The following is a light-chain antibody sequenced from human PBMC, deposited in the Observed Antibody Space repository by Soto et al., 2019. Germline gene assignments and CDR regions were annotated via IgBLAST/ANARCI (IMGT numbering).Light chain of an antibody. CDR2: DAS. Sequence: EIAMTQSPATLSVSPGERATLSCRASQGVSSSLAWYQQKPGQAPRLLIYDASTRATGIPARFSGSGSGTDFPLIINRLQSEDFAVYYCQQYNNWPLTFGGGTKVEIK. CDR3: QQYNNWPLT. J-gene: IGKJ4*01. V-gene: IGKV3-15*01. CDR1: QGVSSS.